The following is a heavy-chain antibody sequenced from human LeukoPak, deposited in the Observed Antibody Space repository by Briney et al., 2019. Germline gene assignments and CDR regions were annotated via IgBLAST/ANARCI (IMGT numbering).Heavy chain of an antibody. Sequence: HPGGSLRLSCAASGFTVSSNYMSWVRQAPGKGLEWVSVIYSGGSTYYADSVKGRFTISRENAKNSLYLQMNSLKAGDTAVYYCAKKTWGSGLDVWGQGTTVTVSS. J-gene: IGHJ6*02. CDR3: AKKTWGSGLDV. CDR1: GFTVSSNY. D-gene: IGHD3-16*01. V-gene: IGHV3-53*01. CDR2: IYSGGST.